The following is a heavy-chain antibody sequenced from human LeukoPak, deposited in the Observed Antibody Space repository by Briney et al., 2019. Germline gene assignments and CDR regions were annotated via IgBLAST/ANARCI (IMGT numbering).Heavy chain of an antibody. D-gene: IGHD4-17*01. J-gene: IGHJ4*02. V-gene: IGHV3-23*01. Sequence: PGGSLRLSCAASGFTFGTTAMSWVRQAPGTGLEWVSGISFSGGSTYYPDSVKGRFTISRDNSKNTLYLQMNSLRAEDTALYYCAKSGGGRTTVTKFHFDYWGQGTLVTVSS. CDR3: AKSGGGRTTVTKFHFDY. CDR1: GFTFGTTA. CDR2: ISFSGGST.